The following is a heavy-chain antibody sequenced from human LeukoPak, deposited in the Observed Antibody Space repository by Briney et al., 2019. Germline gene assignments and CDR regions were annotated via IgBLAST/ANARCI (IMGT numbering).Heavy chain of an antibody. V-gene: IGHV4-34*01. Sequence: PSETLSLTCAVYGGSFSGYYWSWIRQPPGKGLEWIGEINHSGGTNYNPSLKSRVTISVDTSKTQFSLKLSSVTAADTAVYYCARCSTSSIDYWGQGTLVTVSS. D-gene: IGHD2-2*01. CDR3: ARCSTSSIDY. CDR2: INHSGGT. CDR1: GGSFSGYY. J-gene: IGHJ4*02.